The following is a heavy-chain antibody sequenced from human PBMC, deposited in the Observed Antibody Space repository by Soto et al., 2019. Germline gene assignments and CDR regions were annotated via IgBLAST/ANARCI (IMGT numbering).Heavy chain of an antibody. Sequence: QVQLQESGQGLVKPSQTLSLTCTVSGGSISSVGYYWSWIRKHPGKGLEWIGYIYYTGSTYYNPSLKSRVSISVDTSENQFSLKMSSVTAADTSVYYCAIGGRHNYYSMDVWGQGTTVHVSS. CDR1: GGSISSVGYY. D-gene: IGHD1-1*01. V-gene: IGHV4-31*03. J-gene: IGHJ6*02. CDR2: IYYTGST. CDR3: AIGGRHNYYSMDV.